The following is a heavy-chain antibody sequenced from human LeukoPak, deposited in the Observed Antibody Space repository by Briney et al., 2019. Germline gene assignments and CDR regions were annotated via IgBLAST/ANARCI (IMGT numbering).Heavy chain of an antibody. J-gene: IGHJ5*02. Sequence: EASVKVSCKASGYTFTSYYMHWVRQAPGQGLEWMGIINPSGGSTSYAQKFQGRVTVTRDTSTSTVYMELSSLRSEDTAVYYCARGPYYYDSPTGWFDPWGQGTLVTVSS. CDR1: GYTFTSYY. CDR2: INPSGGST. V-gene: IGHV1-46*01. D-gene: IGHD3-22*01. CDR3: ARGPYYYDSPTGWFDP.